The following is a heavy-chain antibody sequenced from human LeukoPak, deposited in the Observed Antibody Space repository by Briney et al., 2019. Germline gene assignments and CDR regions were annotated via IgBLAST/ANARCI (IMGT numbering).Heavy chain of an antibody. V-gene: IGHV3-30*04. CDR1: GFTFSSYA. CDR2: ISYDGSNK. J-gene: IGHJ3*02. D-gene: IGHD2-2*01. CDR3: ARDPAFDCSSTSCYSDAFDI. Sequence: GRSLRLSCAASGFTFSSYAMHWVRQAPGKGLEWVAVISYDGSNKYYADSVKSRFTISRDNSKNTLYLQMNSLRAEDTAVYYCARDPAFDCSSTSCYSDAFDIWGQGTMVTVSS.